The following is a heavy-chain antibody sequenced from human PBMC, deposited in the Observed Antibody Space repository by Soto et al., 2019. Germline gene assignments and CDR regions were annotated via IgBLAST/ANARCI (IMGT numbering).Heavy chain of an antibody. V-gene: IGHV3-30-3*01. CDR1: GFTFNSYP. CDR3: AREEKAAYFNT. Sequence: GGSLRLSCAASGFTFNSYPIHWVRQAPGQGLEWVALISSNGIEKHYADSVRGRFTISRDNSLNTLFLQMSSLRDEDTAVYYCAREEKAAYFNTWGHGTLVTVSS. J-gene: IGHJ5*01. D-gene: IGHD6-13*01. CDR2: ISSNGIEK.